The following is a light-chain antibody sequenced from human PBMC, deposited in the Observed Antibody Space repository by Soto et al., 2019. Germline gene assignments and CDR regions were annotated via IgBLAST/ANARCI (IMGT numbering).Light chain of an antibody. CDR3: QQYKNYYT. V-gene: IGKV3-15*01. Sequence: IVMTQSPATLSVSPGERVTLSCRASQSIDYKLAWYQQKPGQAPRLLIQGASNRATGIPVRFSGSGSGTEFTLTISSLQSEDFAVYYCQQYKNYYTFGQGTKLEIK. CDR2: GAS. J-gene: IGKJ2*01. CDR1: QSIDYK.